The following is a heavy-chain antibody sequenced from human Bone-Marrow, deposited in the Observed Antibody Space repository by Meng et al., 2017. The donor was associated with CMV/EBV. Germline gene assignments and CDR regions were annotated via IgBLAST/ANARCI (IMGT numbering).Heavy chain of an antibody. Sequence: GGSLRLSCAASGFTFSSYAMSWVRQAPGKGLEWVSAISGSGCSTYYADSVKGRFTISRDNSKNTLYLQMNRLGAEDTAVYYCAKKYYDFWSGYYPDYWGQGTLVTVSS. CDR3: AKKYYDFWSGYYPDY. V-gene: IGHV3-23*01. D-gene: IGHD3-3*01. J-gene: IGHJ4*02. CDR1: GFTFSSYA. CDR2: ISGSGCST.